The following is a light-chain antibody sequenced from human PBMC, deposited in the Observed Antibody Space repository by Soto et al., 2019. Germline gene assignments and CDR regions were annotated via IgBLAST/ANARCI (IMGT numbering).Light chain of an antibody. Sequence: VVLTQSPLSLPVTLGEPASVSCRSSQSIVDNVGCSYLSWGQQRPGQSPRRLIYKISNRASGVPDRFSGSGSDTDFTLKISRMEPEDVAVYYCMQGTHWPYTFGQGTKLEIK. V-gene: IGKV2-30*01. CDR2: KIS. J-gene: IGKJ2*01. CDR3: MQGTHWPYT. CDR1: QSIVDNVGCSY.